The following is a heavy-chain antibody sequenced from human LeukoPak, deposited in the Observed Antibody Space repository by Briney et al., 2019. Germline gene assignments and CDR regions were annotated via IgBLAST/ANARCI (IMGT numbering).Heavy chain of an antibody. CDR2: IIGSGRDT. CDR1: GFTFRTYE. J-gene: IGHJ4*02. CDR3: AKGTLGSCSGVTCYEFDY. Sequence: GGSLRLSCAASGFTFRTYEMNWVRQAPGKRLEWVSSIIGSGRDTYYADSVKGRITISRDNSKNTVYLQMNSLRAEDTALYYCAKGTLGSCSGVTCYEFDYWGQGTLVTVSS. V-gene: IGHV3-23*01. D-gene: IGHD2-8*02.